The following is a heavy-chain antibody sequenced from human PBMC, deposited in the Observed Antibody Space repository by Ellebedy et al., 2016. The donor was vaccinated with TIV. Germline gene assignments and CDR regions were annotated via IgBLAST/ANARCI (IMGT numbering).Heavy chain of an antibody. V-gene: IGHV4-59*02. Sequence: MPSETLSLTCIVSGGSVNNYFWNWIRQPPGKGLEWIGYIFDSGSTNYNPSLQSRVTMSVDTSKNQFSLKLSSVTAADTAVYYCAGGYSSGWTDYWGQGTLVTVSS. J-gene: IGHJ4*02. CDR3: AGGYSSGWTDY. D-gene: IGHD6-19*01. CDR1: GGSVNNYF. CDR2: IFDSGST.